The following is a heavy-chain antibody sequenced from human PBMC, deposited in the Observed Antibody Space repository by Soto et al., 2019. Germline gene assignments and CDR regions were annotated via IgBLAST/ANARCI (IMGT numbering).Heavy chain of an antibody. J-gene: IGHJ4*02. CDR3: AREDYYDTGYYVV. CDR2: IYTSGTT. Sequence: LSLTCTVSGRSMSGYYWSWIRQPAGERLEWIGRIYTSGTTDFNPSLKGRVTMSVDTSKNQFSLKLTSVTAADAALYYCAREDYYDTGYYVVWGQGTQVTVSS. CDR1: GRSMSGYY. D-gene: IGHD3-9*01. V-gene: IGHV4-4*07.